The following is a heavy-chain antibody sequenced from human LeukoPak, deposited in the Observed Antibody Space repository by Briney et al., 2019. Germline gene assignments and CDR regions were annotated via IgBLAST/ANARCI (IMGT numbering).Heavy chain of an antibody. D-gene: IGHD4-23*01. CDR3: ARSPRWDY. J-gene: IGHJ4*02. Sequence: PSETLSLTCAVYGGSFRGYYWSWIRQPPGKGLEWIGEINHSGSTNYNPSLKSRVTISVDTSKNQFSLKLSSVTAADTAVYYCARSPRWDYWGQGTLVTVSS. V-gene: IGHV4-34*01. CDR1: GGSFRGYY. CDR2: INHSGST.